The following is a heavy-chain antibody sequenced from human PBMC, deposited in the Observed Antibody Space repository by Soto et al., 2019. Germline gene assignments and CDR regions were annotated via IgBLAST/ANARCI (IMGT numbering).Heavy chain of an antibody. CDR2: IRNKDNSYTI. Sequence: GGSLRLSCTASGFTFSAHYLDWVRQAPGKGLEWVGRIRNKDNSYTIDYAASVKGRFTISRDDSKNSLFLQMNSLKTEDTAMYYCARGLTVVEQDIVVVPAAMDYYYYMDVWGKGTTVTVSS. D-gene: IGHD2-2*01. V-gene: IGHV3-72*01. J-gene: IGHJ6*03. CDR1: GFTFSAHY. CDR3: ARGLTVVEQDIVVVPAAMDYYYYMDV.